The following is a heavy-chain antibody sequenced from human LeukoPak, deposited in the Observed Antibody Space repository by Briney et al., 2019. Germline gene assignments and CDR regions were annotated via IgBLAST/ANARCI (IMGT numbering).Heavy chain of an antibody. CDR3: ARTYGSGSYYDF. CDR2: IYHSGST. Sequence: SETLSLTCAVSGDSISSYYWSWIRQPPGKGLEWIGYIYHSGSTNCYPSLKSRVTISVDTSKNQFSLNLSSVTAADTAVYYCARTYGSGSYYDFWGQGTLVTVSS. CDR1: GDSISSYY. J-gene: IGHJ4*02. D-gene: IGHD3-10*01. V-gene: IGHV4-59*08.